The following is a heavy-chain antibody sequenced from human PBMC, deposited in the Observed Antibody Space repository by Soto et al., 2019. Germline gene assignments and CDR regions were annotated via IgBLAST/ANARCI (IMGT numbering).Heavy chain of an antibody. J-gene: IGHJ3*02. V-gene: IGHV4-31*03. CDR3: ARYPPGSVPGAFDI. CDR2: IKSRGST. D-gene: IGHD1-1*01. CDR1: GGSISSGGYY. Sequence: QVQLQESGPGLVKPSQTLSLTCTVSGGSISSGGYYCSWIRQHPGKGLEWIGYIKSRGSTYNNPSLKSRVTISVDTSKNQFSLKLSSVTAAETAVYYCARYPPGSVPGAFDIWGQGTMVTVSS.